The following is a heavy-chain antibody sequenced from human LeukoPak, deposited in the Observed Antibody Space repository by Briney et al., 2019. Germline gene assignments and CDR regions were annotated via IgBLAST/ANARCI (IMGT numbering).Heavy chain of an antibody. J-gene: IGHJ4*02. Sequence: PGGSLRLSCAASGFTVSSNYMSWVRQAPGKGLEWVSVIYSGGSTYYADSVKGRFTISRDNSKNTLYLQMNSLRAEDTAVYYCARSDHDYGGTYDYWGQGTLVTVSS. CDR1: GFTVSSNY. V-gene: IGHV3-53*01. D-gene: IGHD4-23*01. CDR3: ARSDHDYGGTYDY. CDR2: IYSGGST.